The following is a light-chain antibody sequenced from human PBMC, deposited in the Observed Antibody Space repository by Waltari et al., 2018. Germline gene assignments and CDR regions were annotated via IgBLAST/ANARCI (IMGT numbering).Light chain of an antibody. CDR3: SSVATFWTWV. Sequence: LTRPASVSGSPGQSITISCTGTSSDVGGYNYVSWYQQHPANAPKLILYDVTKRPSGVSNRFSGSRSDNASSLTSSGLQADDDADDYGSSVATFWTWVFGGVTRLAVL. J-gene: IGLJ3*02. CDR1: SSDVGGYNY. V-gene: IGLV2-14*03. CDR2: DVT.